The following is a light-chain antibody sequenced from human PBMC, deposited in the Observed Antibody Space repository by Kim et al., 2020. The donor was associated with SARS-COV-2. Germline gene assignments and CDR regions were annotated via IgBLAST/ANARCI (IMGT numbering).Light chain of an antibody. CDR1: SSDVGSYDL. J-gene: IGLJ1*01. CDR2: EGS. Sequence: QSALTQPASVSGSPGQSITISCTGTSSDVGSYDLVSWYQQHPGKAPKLMIYEGSKRPSGVSNRFSGSKSGNTASLTISGLQAEDEADYYCSSYTSSSPLYVFGTGTKVTVL. V-gene: IGLV2-14*02. CDR3: SSYTSSSPLYV.